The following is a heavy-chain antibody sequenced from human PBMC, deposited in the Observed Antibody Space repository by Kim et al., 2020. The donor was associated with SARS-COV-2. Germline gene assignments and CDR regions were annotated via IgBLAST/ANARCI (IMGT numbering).Heavy chain of an antibody. V-gene: IGHV4-34*01. CDR3: ARVVRDTAAFDI. CDR2: INRRGST. Sequence: SETLSLTCAVYGGSFSAYYWSWIRQPPGEGLEWIGEINRRGSTNYNPSLKSRVTISVDTSKNQFSLKLTSVTAADTAVYYCARVVRDTAAFDIWGQGPVVTVSS. D-gene: IGHD5-18*01. J-gene: IGHJ3*02. CDR1: GGSFSAYY.